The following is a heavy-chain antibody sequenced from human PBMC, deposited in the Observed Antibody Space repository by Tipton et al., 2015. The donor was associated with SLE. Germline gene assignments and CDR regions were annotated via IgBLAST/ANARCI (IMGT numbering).Heavy chain of an antibody. D-gene: IGHD5-18*01. V-gene: IGHV4-38-2*01. CDR2: IYHSGST. CDR3: ARPDTAMVSRAFDI. CDR1: GYSISSGYY. Sequence: TLSLTCAVSGYSISSGYYWGWIRQPPGKGVEWIGSIYHSGSTYYNPSLKSRVTISVDTSKNQFSLKLSSVTAADTAVYYCARPDTAMVSRAFDIWGQGTMVTVSS. J-gene: IGHJ3*02.